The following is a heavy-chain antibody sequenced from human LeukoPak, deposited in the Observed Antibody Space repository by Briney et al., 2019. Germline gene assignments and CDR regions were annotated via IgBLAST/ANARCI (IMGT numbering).Heavy chain of an antibody. Sequence: PSETLSPTCTVSGGSISSGGYYWSWIRQPPGKGLEWIGYIYHSGSTYYIPSLRSRVTISVDTSKNQFSLKLSSVTAADTAVYYCARRNKSDAFDIWGQGTMVTVSS. V-gene: IGHV4-30-2*01. CDR2: IYHSGST. CDR1: GGSISSGGYY. J-gene: IGHJ3*02. D-gene: IGHD1/OR15-1a*01. CDR3: ARRNKSDAFDI.